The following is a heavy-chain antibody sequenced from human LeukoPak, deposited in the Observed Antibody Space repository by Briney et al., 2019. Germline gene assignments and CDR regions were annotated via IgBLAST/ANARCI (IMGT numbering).Heavy chain of an antibody. CDR2: ISSSGSTI. CDR3: ARDHRPRWELLTASYFDY. CDR1: GFTFSSYG. Sequence: GGSLRLSCAASGFTFSSYGMSWVRQAPGKGLEWVSYISSSGSTIYYADSVKGRFTISRDNAKSSLYLQMNSLRAEGTAVYYCARDHRPRWELLTASYFDYWGQGTLVTVSS. V-gene: IGHV3-48*04. D-gene: IGHD1-26*01. J-gene: IGHJ4*02.